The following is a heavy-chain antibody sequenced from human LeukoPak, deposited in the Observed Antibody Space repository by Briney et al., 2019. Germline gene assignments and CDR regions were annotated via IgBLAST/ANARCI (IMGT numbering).Heavy chain of an antibody. J-gene: IGHJ3*02. Sequence: SETLSLTCTVSGGSISSYYWSWIRQPAGKGLEWIGRIYTSGSTNYNPPLKSRVTMSVDTSKNQFSLKLSSVTAADTAVYYCASIVVVTAADPSDAFDIWGQGTMVTVSS. CDR3: ASIVVVTAADPSDAFDI. V-gene: IGHV4-4*07. CDR2: IYTSGST. D-gene: IGHD2-21*02. CDR1: GGSISSYY.